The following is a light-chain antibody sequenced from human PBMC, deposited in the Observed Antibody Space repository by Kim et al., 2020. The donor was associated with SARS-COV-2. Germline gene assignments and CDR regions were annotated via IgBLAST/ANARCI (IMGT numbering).Light chain of an antibody. Sequence: GRWISNSCTGTSSRIGNGDLVSWYQQHPGRDPKIIIYDENKRSSGVSDRLSGSKSGNTASLTISGLQPADEDDYYYSSFVDGATGVFGGGTQLTVL. CDR1: SSRIGNGDL. J-gene: IGLJ3*02. CDR3: SSFVDGATGV. CDR2: DEN. V-gene: IGLV2-23*01.